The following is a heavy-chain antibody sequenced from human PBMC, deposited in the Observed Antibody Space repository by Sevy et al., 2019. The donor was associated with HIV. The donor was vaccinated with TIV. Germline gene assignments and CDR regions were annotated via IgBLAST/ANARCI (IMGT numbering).Heavy chain of an antibody. V-gene: IGHV4-31*03. CDR2: IYYSGST. CDR3: ARKSPLSMVRGVNTRSYYYYYYMDV. J-gene: IGHJ6*03. CDR1: GGSISSGGYY. Sequence: SETLSLTCTVSGGSISSGGYYWSWIRQHPGKGLEWIGYIYYSGSTYYNPSLKSRVTISVDTSKNQFSLKLSSVTAPDTAVYYCARKSPLSMVRGVNTRSYYYYYYMDVWGKGTTVTVSS. D-gene: IGHD3-10*01.